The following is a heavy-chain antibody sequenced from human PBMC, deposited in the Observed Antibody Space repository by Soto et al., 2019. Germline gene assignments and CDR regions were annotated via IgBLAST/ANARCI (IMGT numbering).Heavy chain of an antibody. CDR2: INAGNGST. Sequence: ASVKVSCKASGYTFTSYAMHWVRQAPGQRLEWMGWINAGNGSTKYSQKFQGRVTITRDTSASTAYMELSSLRSEDTAVYYCARGSETYDSSGYTAGFDPWGQGTLVTVSS. J-gene: IGHJ5*02. V-gene: IGHV1-3*01. CDR1: GYTFTSYA. CDR3: ARGSETYDSSGYTAGFDP. D-gene: IGHD3-22*01.